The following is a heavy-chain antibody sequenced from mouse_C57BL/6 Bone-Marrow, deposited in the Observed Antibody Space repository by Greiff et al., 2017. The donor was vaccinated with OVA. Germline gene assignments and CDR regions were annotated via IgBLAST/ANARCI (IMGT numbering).Heavy chain of an antibody. CDR3: TRFYSSFLYYFDY. CDR1: GYTFTDYE. V-gene: IGHV1-15*01. J-gene: IGHJ2*01. Sequence: QVQLQQSGAELVRPGASVTLSCKASGYTFTDYEMHWVKQTPVHGLEWIGAIDPETGGTAYNQKFKGKAILTADKSSSTAYIELLSLTSEDSAVYYCTRFYSSFLYYFDYWGQGTTLTVSS. CDR2: IDPETGGT. D-gene: IGHD1-1*01.